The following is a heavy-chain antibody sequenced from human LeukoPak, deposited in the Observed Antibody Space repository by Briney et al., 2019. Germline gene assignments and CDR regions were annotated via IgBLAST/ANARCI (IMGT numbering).Heavy chain of an antibody. CDR1: GYSISSGYY. D-gene: IGHD3-9*01. Sequence: PSETLSLTCTVSGYSISSGYYWGWIRQPPGKGLEWIGSIYHSGSTYYNPSLKSRVTISVDTSKNQFSLKLSSVTAADTAVYYCASEAYDILTGCYYWGQGTLVTVSS. CDR3: ASEAYDILTGCYY. V-gene: IGHV4-38-2*02. CDR2: IYHSGST. J-gene: IGHJ4*02.